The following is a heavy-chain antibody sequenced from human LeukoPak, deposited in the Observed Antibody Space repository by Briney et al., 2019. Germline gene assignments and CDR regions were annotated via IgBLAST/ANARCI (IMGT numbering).Heavy chain of an antibody. CDR3: AKVVTVTTFDY. V-gene: IGHV3-23*01. CDR2: IGGSGGST. J-gene: IGHJ4*02. CDR1: GFTFSGYT. Sequence: GGSLRLSCAASGFTFSGYTMNWVRQAPGKGLEWVSDIGGSGGSTYYADSVKGRFTISRDNAKNTLYLQMNSLRAEDTAVYYCAKVVTVTTFDYWGQGTLVTVSS. D-gene: IGHD4-17*01.